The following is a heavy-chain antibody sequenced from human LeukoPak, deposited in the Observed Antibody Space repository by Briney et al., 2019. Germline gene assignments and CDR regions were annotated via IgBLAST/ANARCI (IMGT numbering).Heavy chain of an antibody. CDR3: ARGGITMVQGVIRH. CDR2: INHSGST. Sequence: PSETLSLTCAVYGGSFSGYYWSWIRQPPGKGLVWIGEINHSGSTNYNPSLKSRVTISVDTSKNQFSLKLSSVTAADTAVYYCARGGITMVQGVIRHWGQGTLVTVSS. V-gene: IGHV4-34*01. J-gene: IGHJ4*02. CDR1: GGSFSGYY. D-gene: IGHD3-10*01.